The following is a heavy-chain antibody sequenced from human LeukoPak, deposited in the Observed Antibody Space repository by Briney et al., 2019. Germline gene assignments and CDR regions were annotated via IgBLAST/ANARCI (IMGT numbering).Heavy chain of an antibody. Sequence: GESLNIACKGSGYSFTSYWIGWVRQMPGKGLEWMGIIYPGDSDTRYSPSFQGQVTISADKSISTAYLQWSSLKASDTAMYYCARHPHPIFGVVPGPYYMDVWGKGTTVTVSS. V-gene: IGHV5-51*01. CDR1: GYSFTSYW. CDR2: IYPGDSDT. J-gene: IGHJ6*03. CDR3: ARHPHPIFGVVPGPYYMDV. D-gene: IGHD3-3*01.